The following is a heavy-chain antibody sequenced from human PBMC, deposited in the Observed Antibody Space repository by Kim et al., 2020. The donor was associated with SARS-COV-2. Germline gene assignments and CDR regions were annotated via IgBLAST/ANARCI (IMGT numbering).Heavy chain of an antibody. D-gene: IGHD3-3*01. CDR2: IYYSGGT. V-gene: IGHV4-59*01. J-gene: IGHJ2*01. Sequence: NRNPPGKGLEWIRYIYYSGGTTHNPSLKSRVTISVDTSKNQFSLKLGSVTAADTAVYYCARDHREWLQYTANWYFDLWGRGTLVTVSS. CDR3: ARDHREWLQYTANWYFDL.